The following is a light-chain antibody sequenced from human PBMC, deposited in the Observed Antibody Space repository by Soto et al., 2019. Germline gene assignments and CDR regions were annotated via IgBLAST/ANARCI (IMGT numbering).Light chain of an antibody. CDR2: GAS. CDR1: QSVSSN. J-gene: IGKJ1*01. CDR3: QQYGSSST. Sequence: EIVITQSPATLSFSPWERSTLSFRASQSVSSNLAWYQQKPGQSPRLLIYGASTRASGISARFSGRGSGTDFTLTISRLEPEDFAVYYCQQYGSSSTFGQGTKVDIK. V-gene: IGKV3-20*01.